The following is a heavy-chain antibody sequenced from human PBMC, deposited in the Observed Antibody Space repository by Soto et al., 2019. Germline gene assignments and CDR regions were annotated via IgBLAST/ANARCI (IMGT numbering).Heavy chain of an antibody. CDR3: ARDQSEVGVVIAHYYGMDV. D-gene: IGHD3-3*01. Sequence: QVQLQESGPGLVKPSQNLSLTCTVSGGSISSGGYYWSWIRQHPGKGLEWIGYIYYSGSTYYNPSLKSRVTISVDTSKNQFSLKLSSVTAADTAVYYCARDQSEVGVVIAHYYGMDVWGQGTTVTVSS. V-gene: IGHV4-31*03. CDR1: GGSISSGGYY. CDR2: IYYSGST. J-gene: IGHJ6*02.